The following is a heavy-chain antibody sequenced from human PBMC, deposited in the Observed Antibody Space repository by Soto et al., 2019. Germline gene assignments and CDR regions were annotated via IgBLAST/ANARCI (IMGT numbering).Heavy chain of an antibody. V-gene: IGHV4-30-2*01. CDR1: GGSISSGGYS. Sequence: PSETLSLTCAVSGGSISSGGYSWSWIRQPPGKGLEWIGYIYHSGSTYYNPSLKSRVTISVDRSKNQFSLKLSSVTAADTAVYYCARGSPGGYSYGSKKGGYYYYYGMDVWGQGTTVTVSS. CDR3: ARGSPGGYSYGSKKGGYYYYYGMDV. CDR2: IYHSGST. J-gene: IGHJ6*02. D-gene: IGHD5-18*01.